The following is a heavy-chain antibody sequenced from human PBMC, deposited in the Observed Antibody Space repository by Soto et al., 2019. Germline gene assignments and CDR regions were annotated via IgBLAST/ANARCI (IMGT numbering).Heavy chain of an antibody. D-gene: IGHD2-2*01. CDR3: ARDAGVVPAAKLAYSSSGEFDP. CDR2: INPNSGGT. Sequence: GASVKVSCKASGYTFTGYYMHWVRQAPGQGLEWMGWINPNSGGTNYAQKFQGRVTMTRDTSISTAYMELSRLRSDDTAVYYCARDAGVVPAAKLAYSSSGEFDPWGQGTLVTVSS. V-gene: IGHV1-2*02. J-gene: IGHJ5*02. CDR1: GYTFTGYY.